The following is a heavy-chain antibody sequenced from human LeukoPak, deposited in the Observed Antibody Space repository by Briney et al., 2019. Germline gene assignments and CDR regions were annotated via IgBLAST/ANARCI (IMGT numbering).Heavy chain of an antibody. V-gene: IGHV1-69*01. CDR2: IIPIFGTA. CDR3: ARDPYCSSTSCYNGGFDY. Sequence: GASVKVSCKASGGTFSSYAISWVRQAPGQGLEWMGGIIPIFGTANYAQKFQGRVTITADESTSKAYMELSSLRSEDTAVYYCARDPYCSSTSCYNGGFDYWGQGTLVTVSS. D-gene: IGHD2-2*01. CDR1: GGTFSSYA. J-gene: IGHJ4*02.